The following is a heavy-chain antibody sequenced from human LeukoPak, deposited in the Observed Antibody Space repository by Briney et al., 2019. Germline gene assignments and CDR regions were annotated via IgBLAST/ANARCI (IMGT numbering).Heavy chain of an antibody. D-gene: IGHD3-10*01. V-gene: IGHV3-23*01. CDR3: TKHQDSGSYYDY. Sequence: GGSLRLSCAASVFTFSIYAMTWVRQAPGKGLEWVSTFSRTAGNTYYADSVKGRFTISRDTSKNTLYVQMDSLRAEDTAVYYCTKHQDSGSYYDYWGQGTLVTVSS. CDR1: VFTFSIYA. CDR2: FSRTAGNT. J-gene: IGHJ4*02.